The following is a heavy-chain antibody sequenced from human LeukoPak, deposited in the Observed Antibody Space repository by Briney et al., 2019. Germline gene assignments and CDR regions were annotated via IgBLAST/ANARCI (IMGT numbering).Heavy chain of an antibody. J-gene: IGHJ4*02. Sequence: SETLSLTCTVSGGSISSGGYYWSWIRQHPGKGLEWIGYIYYSGSTYYNPSLKSRVTISVDTSKNQFSLKLSSVTAADTAVYYCARDSEGGYTYWGQGTLVTVSS. D-gene: IGHD3-22*01. CDR3: ARDSEGGYTY. V-gene: IGHV4-31*03. CDR1: GGSISSGGYY. CDR2: IYYSGST.